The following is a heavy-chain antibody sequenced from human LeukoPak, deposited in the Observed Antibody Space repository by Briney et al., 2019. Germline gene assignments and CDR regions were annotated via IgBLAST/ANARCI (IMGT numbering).Heavy chain of an antibody. CDR2: ISSSSSTI. D-gene: IGHD6-19*01. CDR1: GFTFSSYS. J-gene: IGHJ4*02. Sequence: PGGSLRLSCAASGFTFSSYSMNWVRQAPGKGLEWVSYISSSSSTIYYADSVKGRFTISRDNAKNSLYLQMNSLRAEDTAVYYCARDPGSSGWYQEDYWGQGTLVTVSS. CDR3: ARDPGSSGWYQEDY. V-gene: IGHV3-48*01.